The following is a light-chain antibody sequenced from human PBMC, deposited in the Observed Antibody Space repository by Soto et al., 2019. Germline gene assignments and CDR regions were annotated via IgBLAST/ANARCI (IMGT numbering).Light chain of an antibody. CDR1: QSVSSN. Sequence: EIVMTQSPATLSVSPGERATLYCRASQSVSSNLAWYQQKPGQAPRLLIYVASTRATGIPARFSGSGSGTEFTLTISSLQSADFAVYYCQQYNNWPLTFGGGTKVEIK. CDR2: VAS. CDR3: QQYNNWPLT. J-gene: IGKJ4*01. V-gene: IGKV3-15*01.